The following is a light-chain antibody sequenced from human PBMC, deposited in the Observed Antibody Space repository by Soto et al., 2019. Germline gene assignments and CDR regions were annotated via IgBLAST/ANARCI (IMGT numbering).Light chain of an antibody. V-gene: IGLV2-8*01. J-gene: IGLJ2*01. CDR2: EVS. CDR1: SSGVGGYNY. CDR3: SSFAGNNNLV. Sequence: QSALTQPPSASGSPGQSVTISRTGTSSGVGGYNYVAWYQQHPGKAPKLMISEVSKRPSGVPDRFSRSKSGITASLTAAGLQAEDEADYYCSSFAGNNNLVFGGGAKLTV.